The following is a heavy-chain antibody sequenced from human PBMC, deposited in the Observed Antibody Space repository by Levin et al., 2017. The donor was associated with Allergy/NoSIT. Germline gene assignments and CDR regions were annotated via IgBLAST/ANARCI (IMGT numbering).Heavy chain of an antibody. CDR2: ISYTGST. CDR3: AGDLSIMVRGDRHDAFDM. J-gene: IGHJ3*02. Sequence: SETLSLTCTVSGGSISSYYWSWIRQPPGKGLEWIGYISYTGSTDYNPSLKSRVTISPDTSKNQVSLKLNSVTAADTAVYYCAGDLSIMVRGDRHDAFDMWGQGTMVTVSS. D-gene: IGHD3-10*01. CDR1: GGSISSYY. V-gene: IGHV4-59*01.